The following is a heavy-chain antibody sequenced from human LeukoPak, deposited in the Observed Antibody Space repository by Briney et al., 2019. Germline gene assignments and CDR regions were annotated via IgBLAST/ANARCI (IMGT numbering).Heavy chain of an antibody. CDR1: GGSISSYY. D-gene: IGHD3-16*01. J-gene: IGHJ3*02. CDR2: IYCSGST. Sequence: SETLSLTCTASGGSISSYYWTRIRQPPGKGLEWIGYIYCSGSTNYNPSLKSRVTISLDTSKNQFSLRLSSVTAADTAVSYCATFVGASHAFDIWGQGTMVTVSS. CDR3: ATFVGASHAFDI. V-gene: IGHV4-59*01.